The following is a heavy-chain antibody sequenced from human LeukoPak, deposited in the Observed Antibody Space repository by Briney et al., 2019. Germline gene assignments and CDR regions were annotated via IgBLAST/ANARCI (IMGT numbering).Heavy chain of an antibody. CDR3: AKDYNYFEYFQH. V-gene: IGHV3-30*02. Sequence: GGSLRLSCAASGFTFSSYAMHRVRQAPGKGLKWVAFIRYDGCNKYYAVSVKCRFTISRDNSKNTLYLQMNSLRAEDTAVYYCAKDYNYFEYFQHWGQGTLVTVSS. D-gene: IGHD1-1*01. J-gene: IGHJ1*01. CDR2: IRYDGCNK. CDR1: GFTFSSYA.